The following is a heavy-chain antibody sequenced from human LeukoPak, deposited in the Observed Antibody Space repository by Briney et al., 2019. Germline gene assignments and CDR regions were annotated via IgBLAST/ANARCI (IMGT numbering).Heavy chain of an antibody. J-gene: IGHJ4*02. CDR3: AKVSNTAMVRSY. Sequence: GGSLRLSCAASRFTFSSYGMHWVRQAPGKGLEWVAFIRYDGSNKYYADSVKGRFTISRDNSKNTLYLQMNSLRAEDTAVYYCAKVSNTAMVRSYWGQGTLVTVSS. V-gene: IGHV3-30*02. D-gene: IGHD5-18*01. CDR1: RFTFSSYG. CDR2: IRYDGSNK.